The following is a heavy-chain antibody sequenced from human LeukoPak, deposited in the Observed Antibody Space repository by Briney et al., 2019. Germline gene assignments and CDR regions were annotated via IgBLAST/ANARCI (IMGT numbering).Heavy chain of an antibody. CDR3: ERDLGYYRADY. D-gene: IGHD1-26*01. V-gene: IGHV3-7*04. J-gene: IGHJ4*02. Sequence: GGSLRLSCAASGFTFSSHWMSWVRQAPGKGLEWVANIKGDGSDNHYVDSVRGRFTISRDNAKNSLYLQMNSLRAEDTAVYYCERDLGYYRADYWGQGTLVTVSS. CDR1: GFTFSSHW. CDR2: IKGDGSDN.